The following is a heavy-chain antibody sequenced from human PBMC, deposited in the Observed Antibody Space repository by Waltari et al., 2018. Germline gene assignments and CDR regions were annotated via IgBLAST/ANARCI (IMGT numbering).Heavy chain of an antibody. V-gene: IGHV3-53*02. Sequence: EVQLVETGGGLIQPGGSLRLSCAASGFTVSSKYMSWVRQAPGKGLEWVSVIYSGGSTYYADSVKGRFTISRDNSKNTLYLQMNSLRAEDTAVYYCARLLNGDAFDIWGQGTMVTVSS. CDR1: GFTVSSKY. D-gene: IGHD2-8*01. CDR3: ARLLNGDAFDI. CDR2: IYSGGST. J-gene: IGHJ3*02.